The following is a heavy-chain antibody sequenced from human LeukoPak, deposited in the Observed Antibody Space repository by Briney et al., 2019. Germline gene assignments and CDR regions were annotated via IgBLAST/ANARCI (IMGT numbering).Heavy chain of an antibody. Sequence: SETLFLTCGVYGGSFSGYYWSWLRQPPGKGLERSGEINHSGSTNYNPSLKSRVTISVDTSKNQFSLELSSVTAADTAVYYCARLPRYAAADYWGQATLVTVSS. D-gene: IGHD1-1*01. V-gene: IGHV4-34*01. CDR1: GGSFSGYY. J-gene: IGHJ4*02. CDR3: ARLPRYAAADY. CDR2: INHSGST.